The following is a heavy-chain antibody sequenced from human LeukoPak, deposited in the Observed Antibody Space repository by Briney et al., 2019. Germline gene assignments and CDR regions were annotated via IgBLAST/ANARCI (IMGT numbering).Heavy chain of an antibody. J-gene: IGHJ4*02. CDR3: ATSFPYCSVDSCAL. Sequence: GGSLRLSCAASGLTFRNYWMSWVRQAPGKGLEWVANIKPDGGVQNYVDSVKGRFTIIRDNAANSLFLQMNSLRDEDTAVYYCATSFPYCSVDSCALGGQGTLVTVSS. CDR1: GLTFRNYW. D-gene: IGHD2-15*01. V-gene: IGHV3-7*01. CDR2: IKPDGGVQ.